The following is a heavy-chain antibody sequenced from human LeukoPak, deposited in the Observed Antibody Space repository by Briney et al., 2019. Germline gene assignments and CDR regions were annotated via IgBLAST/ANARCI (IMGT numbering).Heavy chain of an antibody. J-gene: IGHJ6*02. Sequence: PGGSLRLSCAASGFTFSSYAMHWVRRAPGKGLEWVAVISYDGSNKYYADSVKGRFTISRDNSKNTLYLQMNSLRAEDTAVYYCARDYMSGYYYYGMDVWGQGTTVTVSS. CDR2: ISYDGSNK. D-gene: IGHD3-3*01. CDR1: GFTFSSYA. V-gene: IGHV3-30-3*01. CDR3: ARDYMSGYYYYGMDV.